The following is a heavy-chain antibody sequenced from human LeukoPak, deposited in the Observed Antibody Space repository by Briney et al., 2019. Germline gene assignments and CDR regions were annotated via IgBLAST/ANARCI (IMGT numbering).Heavy chain of an antibody. CDR2: IIPIFGTA. CDR3: ARVSDCSSTSCPPTY. J-gene: IGHJ4*02. CDR1: GGTFSSYA. V-gene: IGHV1-69*05. Sequence: SVKVSCKASGGTFSSYAISWVRQAPGQGLEWMGGIIPIFGTANYAQKFQGRVTITTDESTSTAYMELSSLRSEDTAVYYCARVSDCSSTSCPPTYWGQGTLATVSS. D-gene: IGHD2-2*01.